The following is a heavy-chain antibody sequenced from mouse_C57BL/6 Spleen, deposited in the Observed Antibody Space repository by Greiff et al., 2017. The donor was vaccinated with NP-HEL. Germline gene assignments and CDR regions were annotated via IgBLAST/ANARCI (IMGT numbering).Heavy chain of an antibody. CDR2: IDPSDSYT. Sequence: VQLQQSGAELVKPGASVKLSCKASGYTFTSYWMQWVKQRPGQGLEWIGEIDPSDSYTNYNQKFKGKATLTVDTSSSTAYMQLSSLTSEDSAVYYCARAGYYPFDYWGQGTTLTVSS. CDR1: GYTFTSYW. J-gene: IGHJ2*01. D-gene: IGHD2-3*01. V-gene: IGHV1-50*01. CDR3: ARAGYYPFDY.